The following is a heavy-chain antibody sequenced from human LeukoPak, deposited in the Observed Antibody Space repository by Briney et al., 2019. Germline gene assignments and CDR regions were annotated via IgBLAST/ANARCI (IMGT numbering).Heavy chain of an antibody. J-gene: IGHJ6*03. CDR2: INHSGST. CDR1: GGSFSGYY. CDR3: ARAPRYYGSGSYPNYYYYYYMDA. V-gene: IGHV4-34*01. D-gene: IGHD3-10*01. Sequence: KPSETLSLTCAVYGGSFSGYYWSWIRQPPGKGLEWIGEINHSGSTNYNPSLKSRVTISVDTSKNQFSLKLSSVTAADTAVYYCARAPRYYGSGSYPNYYYYYYMDAWGKGTTVTVSS.